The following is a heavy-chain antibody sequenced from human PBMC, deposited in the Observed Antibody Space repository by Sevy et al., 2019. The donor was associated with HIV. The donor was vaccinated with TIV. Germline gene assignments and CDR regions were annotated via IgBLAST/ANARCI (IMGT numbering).Heavy chain of an antibody. D-gene: IGHD6-13*01. CDR3: ARLPVAAAGLYYFDY. CDR1: GYSFANNW. V-gene: IGHV5-51*01. J-gene: IGHJ4*02. CDR2: VYPGDSDT. Sequence: GESLKISCKGSGYSFANNWIGWVRQMPGKGLEWMGIVYPGDSDTTYSPSFQGQVTISVDKSISTAYLQWNNLKASDTAMYYCARLPVAAAGLYYFDYWGQGTLVNVS.